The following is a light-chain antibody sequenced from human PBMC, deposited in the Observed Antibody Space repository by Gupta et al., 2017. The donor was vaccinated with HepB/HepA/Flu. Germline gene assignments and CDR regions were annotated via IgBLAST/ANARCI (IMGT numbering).Light chain of an antibody. Sequence: QSALNQSAAVSGSPGQSSTLSCNETSSGIGNFHYVSWYQQHPGKAPKLIIYYVTNRPSGVSNRFSGSKSGNTASLIISWLLAEDEAYYYCNAYSCSNTLFVFVTVTKVTVL. CDR3: NAYSCSNTLFV. J-gene: IGLJ1*01. CDR2: YVT. CDR1: SSGIGNFHY. V-gene: IGLV2-14*03.